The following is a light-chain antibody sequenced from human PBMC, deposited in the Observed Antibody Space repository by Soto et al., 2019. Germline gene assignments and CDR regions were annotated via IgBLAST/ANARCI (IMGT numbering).Light chain of an antibody. CDR1: SSDVGGYNF. J-gene: IGLJ1*01. V-gene: IGLV2-14*01. CDR3: SSYARSNTLV. CDR2: EVS. Sequence: QSALTQPASVSGSPGQSITISCTGTSSDVGGYNFVSWYQQHPGKAPKLMIYEVSNRPSGVSNRFSGSKSGNTASLTISGLQAEDEADYYCSSYARSNTLVFGTGTKLPS.